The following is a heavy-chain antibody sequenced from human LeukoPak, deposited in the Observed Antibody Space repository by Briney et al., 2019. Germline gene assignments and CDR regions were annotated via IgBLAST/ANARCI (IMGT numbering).Heavy chain of an antibody. D-gene: IGHD3-22*01. CDR1: GGSISSYY. CDR2: IYYSGST. CDR3: ARGPYYYDSRGYSAMDY. J-gene: IGHJ4*02. Sequence: SETLSLTCTVSGGSISSYYWSWIRQPPGKGLEWIGYIYYSGSTNYNPSLKSRVTISVDTSKNQFSLKLSSVTAADTAVYYCARGPYYYDSRGYSAMDYWGQGTLVTVSS. V-gene: IGHV4-59*12.